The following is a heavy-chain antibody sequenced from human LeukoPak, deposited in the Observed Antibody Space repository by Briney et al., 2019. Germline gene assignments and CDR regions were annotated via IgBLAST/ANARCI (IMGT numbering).Heavy chain of an antibody. CDR2: INPSGGST. D-gene: IGHD3-22*01. J-gene: IGHJ5*02. Sequence: EASVKVSCKASGYTFTSYYMHWVRQAPGQGLEWMGIINPSGGSTSYAQKFQGRVTMTRDTSTSTVYMELSSLRSEGTAVYYCAREGYYYDSFNWFDPWGQGTLVTVSS. CDR1: GYTFTSYY. V-gene: IGHV1-46*01. CDR3: AREGYYYDSFNWFDP.